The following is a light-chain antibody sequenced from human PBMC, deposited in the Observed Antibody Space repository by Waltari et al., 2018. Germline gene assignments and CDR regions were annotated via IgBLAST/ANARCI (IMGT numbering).Light chain of an antibody. J-gene: IGLJ3*02. Sequence: QSALTQPASVSGSPGQSITVSCTGTSTDVGAYNYVCWAQQRPGKAPKLMISDVSNRLSVFSDRFSCSKSGNTASLTISGLQAEDEADYYCSSFTNSGSWVFGGGTKVTVL. CDR1: STDVGAYNY. V-gene: IGLV2-14*01. CDR2: DVS. CDR3: SSFTNSGSWV.